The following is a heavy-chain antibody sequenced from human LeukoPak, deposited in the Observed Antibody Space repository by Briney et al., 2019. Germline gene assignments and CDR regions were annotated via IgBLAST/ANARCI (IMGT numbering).Heavy chain of an antibody. CDR3: ARSNGYSYVDY. D-gene: IGHD5-18*01. CDR2: ISAYNGNT. J-gene: IGHJ4*02. CDR1: GGTFTSYA. V-gene: IGHV1-18*01. Sequence: VASVKVSCKTSGGTFTSYAITWVRQAPGQGLEWMGWISAYNGNTNYAQKLQGRVTMTTDTSTSTAYMELRSLRTDDTAVYYCARSNGYSYVDYWGQGTLVTVSS.